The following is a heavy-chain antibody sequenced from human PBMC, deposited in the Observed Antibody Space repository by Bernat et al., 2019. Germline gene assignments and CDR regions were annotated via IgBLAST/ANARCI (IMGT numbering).Heavy chain of an antibody. D-gene: IGHD6-13*01. CDR1: GFTVSSNY. J-gene: IGHJ6*02. CDR3: AKSWVISSRWFGGRVDYYYYGMDV. V-gene: IGHV3-66*03. Sequence: EVQLVESGGGLIQPGGSLRLSCAASGFTVSSNYMSWVRQAPGKGLEWVSVIYSGGSTYYADSVKGRFTISRENSKDTVYLKMNSLRGEDTAVYYFAKSWVISSRWFGGRVDYYYYGMDVWGQGTTVTVSS. CDR2: IYSGGST.